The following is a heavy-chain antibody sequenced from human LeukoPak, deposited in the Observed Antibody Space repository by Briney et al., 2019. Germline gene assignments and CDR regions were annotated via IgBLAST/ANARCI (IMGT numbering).Heavy chain of an antibody. CDR3: AKFALVYGDGLD. J-gene: IGHJ4*02. V-gene: IGHV3-23*01. Sequence: GGSLRLSCAASGFTFSSYAMSWVRQAPGKGLEWVADISGSGTGTYYADSVKGRFTISRDNSKNTLYLQMNSLRADDTAVYYCAKFALVYGDGLDWGQGTLVTVSS. CDR2: ISGSGTGT. CDR1: GFTFSSYA. D-gene: IGHD4-17*01.